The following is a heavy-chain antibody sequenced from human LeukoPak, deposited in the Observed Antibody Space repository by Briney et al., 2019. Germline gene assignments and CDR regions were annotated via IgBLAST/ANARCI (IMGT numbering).Heavy chain of an antibody. V-gene: IGHV1-18*01. CDR2: ISTYNGNT. D-gene: IGHD3-22*01. CDR3: ARKGAPYDSTGYYAFDI. Sequence: ASVKVSCKASGYTFTSYGISWMRQAPGQGLEWMGWISTYNGNTNYAQKLQGRVTMTTDTSTSTAYMELRSLRSDDTAVYYCARKGAPYDSTGYYAFDIWGQGTMVTVSS. CDR1: GYTFTSYG. J-gene: IGHJ3*02.